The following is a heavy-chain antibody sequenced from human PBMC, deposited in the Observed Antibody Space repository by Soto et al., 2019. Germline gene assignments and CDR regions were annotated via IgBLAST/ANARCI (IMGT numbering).Heavy chain of an antibody. CDR1: GFSLSTSSLA. V-gene: IGHV2-5*02. CDR3: ARQHKSAIAGIFED. Sequence: QITLKESGPTLVKPTQTLTLTGTFSGFSLSTSSLAVAWIRQPPVKALEWLALIYWDDDKRYTPFLKSSITIDKYTSQHQVVLTMTNLHPVVTATYYCARQHKSAIAGIFEDWGLGPPVTVSS. J-gene: IGHJ4*02. D-gene: IGHD6-13*01. CDR2: IYWDDDK.